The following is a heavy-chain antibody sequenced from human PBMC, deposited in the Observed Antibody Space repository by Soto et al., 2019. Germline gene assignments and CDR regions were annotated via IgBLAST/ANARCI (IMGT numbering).Heavy chain of an antibody. CDR3: ARDLPRISSSGWPDAFDI. CDR2: IYYSGST. D-gene: IGHD6-19*01. J-gene: IGHJ3*02. Sequence: PSETLSLTCTVSGGSVSSGSYYWSWIRQPPGKGLEWIGYIYYSGSTNYNPSLKSRVTISVDTSKDQFSLKLSSVTAADTAVYYCARDLPRISSSGWPDAFDIWGQGTMVTVSS. CDR1: GGSVSSGSYY. V-gene: IGHV4-61*01.